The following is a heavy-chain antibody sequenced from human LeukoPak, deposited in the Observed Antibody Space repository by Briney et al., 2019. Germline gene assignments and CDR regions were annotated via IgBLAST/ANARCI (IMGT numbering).Heavy chain of an antibody. CDR2: INSDGST. Sequence: GGSLRPSCAASGFTFSSYWMHWVRQAPGKGLVWVSRINSDGSTSYADSVKGRFTISRDNAKNTLYLQMNSLRSEDTAVHYCARNGYFLDYWGQGTLVTVSS. CDR1: GFTFSSYW. J-gene: IGHJ4*02. V-gene: IGHV3-74*01. D-gene: IGHD1-1*01. CDR3: ARNGYFLDY.